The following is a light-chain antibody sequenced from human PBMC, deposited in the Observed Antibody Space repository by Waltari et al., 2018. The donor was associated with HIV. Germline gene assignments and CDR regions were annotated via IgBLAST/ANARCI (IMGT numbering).Light chain of an antibody. CDR3: QQRSNWRRSGLT. J-gene: IGKJ4*01. CDR1: QSVSDY. V-gene: IGKV3-11*01. CDR2: DAS. Sequence: EVVLTQSPATLSLSPAERATLSCRASQSVSDYLAWYQQKPGQAPRLLIYDASNRATGIPARFSGSGSGTDFTLTISSLEPEDFAVYYCQQRSNWRRSGLTFGGGTKVEIK.